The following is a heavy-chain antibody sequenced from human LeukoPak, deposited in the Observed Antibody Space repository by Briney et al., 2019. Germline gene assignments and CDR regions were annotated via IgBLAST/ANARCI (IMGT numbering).Heavy chain of an antibody. V-gene: IGHV1-2*02. Sequence: ASVKVSCKASGYTFTAYYTHWMRQAPGEGLEWMGWINPNSGGTYYAQKFQGRVTMTRDTSISTAYMELSRLRSDDTAVYYCARVRSSGFYYFDYWGQGTLVTVSS. CDR2: INPNSGGT. CDR1: GYTFTAYY. J-gene: IGHJ4*02. D-gene: IGHD6-19*01. CDR3: ARVRSSGFYYFDY.